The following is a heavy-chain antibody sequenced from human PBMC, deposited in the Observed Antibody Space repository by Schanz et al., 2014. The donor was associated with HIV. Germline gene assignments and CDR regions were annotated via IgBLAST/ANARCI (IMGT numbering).Heavy chain of an antibody. Sequence: QVQLVQSGAEVKKPGASVKVSCKASGYTFTNYYIHWVRQAPGQGLEWMGWINPKSGGTNYAQKFQGRVTMTRGTYINTAYMELSRLRSDDTAVYYCARDLRASSVASLDYWGQGTLVTVSS. D-gene: IGHD3-22*01. CDR2: INPKSGGT. CDR3: ARDLRASSVASLDY. V-gene: IGHV1-2*02. CDR1: GYTFTNYY. J-gene: IGHJ4*02.